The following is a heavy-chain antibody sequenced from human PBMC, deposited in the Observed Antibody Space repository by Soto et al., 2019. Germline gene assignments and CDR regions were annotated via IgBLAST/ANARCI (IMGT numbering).Heavy chain of an antibody. D-gene: IGHD2-8*01. V-gene: IGHV1-69*01. J-gene: IGHJ6*02. Sequence: QVQLVQSGAEVKKPGSSVKVSCKASGGTFSSYAISWVRQAPGRGLEWMGGIILSFGTANSAQKFQGRVTITADESTSTAYMELSSLRSEDTAVYYCARPYCTNGVCYRGSSGLYGMDVWGQGTTVTVSS. CDR1: GGTFSSYA. CDR2: IILSFGTA. CDR3: ARPYCTNGVCYRGSSGLYGMDV.